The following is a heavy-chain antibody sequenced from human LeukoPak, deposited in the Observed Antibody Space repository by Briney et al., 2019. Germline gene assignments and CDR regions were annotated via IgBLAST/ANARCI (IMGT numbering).Heavy chain of an antibody. CDR1: GGSISSSSYY. Sequence: SETLSLTCTVSGGSISSSSYYWGWIRQPPGKGLEWIGSIYYSGSTYYNPSLKSRVTISVDTSKNQFSLKLSSVTAADTAVYYCARRITIFGVVITAHFDYWGQGTLVTVPS. CDR3: ARRITIFGVVITAHFDY. V-gene: IGHV4-39*01. J-gene: IGHJ4*02. CDR2: IYYSGST. D-gene: IGHD3-3*01.